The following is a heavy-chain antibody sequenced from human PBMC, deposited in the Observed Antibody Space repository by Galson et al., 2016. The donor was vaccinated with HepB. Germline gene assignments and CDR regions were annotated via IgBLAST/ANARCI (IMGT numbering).Heavy chain of an antibody. CDR1: GFTFEENT. D-gene: IGHD6-13*01. Sequence: SLRLSCAASGFTFEENTMHWVQQAPGRGLEWVSGISWNGNALGYADSVKGRFIISSDNAKNSLYLQMNRLSAEDTAFYYCAKDSLPWQQRGTHFFDSWGQGTLVTVSS. CDR3: AKDSLPWQQRGTHFFDS. J-gene: IGHJ4*02. CDR2: ISWNGNAL. V-gene: IGHV3-9*01.